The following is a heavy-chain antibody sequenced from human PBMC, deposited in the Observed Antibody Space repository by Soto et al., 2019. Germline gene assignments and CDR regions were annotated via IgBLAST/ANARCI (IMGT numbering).Heavy chain of an antibody. D-gene: IGHD5-12*01. V-gene: IGHV4-61*05. J-gene: IGHJ4*02. CDR1: GGSISSSSYY. CDR3: SRVSTGHSGYDPNFDY. Sequence: TSETLSLTCTVSGGSISSSSYYWGWIRQPPGKGLEWIGYIYYSGSTNYNTSLKSRVTISVDTSKNQFSLKLSSVTAADTAVYFFSRVSTGHSGYDPNFDYWGQGTLVTVSS. CDR2: IYYSGST.